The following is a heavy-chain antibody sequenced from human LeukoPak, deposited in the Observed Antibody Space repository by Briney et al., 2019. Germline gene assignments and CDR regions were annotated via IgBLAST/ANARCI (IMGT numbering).Heavy chain of an antibody. CDR2: MYSSGST. CDR1: GGSISITSYY. CDR3: ARNKYYYGSRSYGVPNWFDP. J-gene: IGHJ5*02. Sequence: PSETLSLTCTVSGGSISITSYYWGWIRQPPGKGLEWIGSMYSSGSTYYNPSLKSRVTISVDTSKNQFSLKLSSVTAADTAVYYCARNKYYYGSRSYGVPNWFDPWGQGTLVTVSS. D-gene: IGHD3-10*01. V-gene: IGHV4-39*07.